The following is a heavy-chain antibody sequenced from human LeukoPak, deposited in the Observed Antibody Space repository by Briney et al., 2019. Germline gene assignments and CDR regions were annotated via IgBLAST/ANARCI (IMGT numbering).Heavy chain of an antibody. CDR2: ISGSGDST. Sequence: GGSLRLSCAASGFTFSNYAMRWVRQAPGKGLEWVSGISGSGDSTYYADSVKGRFTISRDNSKNTLYLQMSSLRAEDTAMYYCARNPVMRDYDDYWGQGTLVTVSS. D-gene: IGHD4-17*01. V-gene: IGHV3-23*01. CDR3: ARNPVMRDYDDY. CDR1: GFTFSNYA. J-gene: IGHJ4*02.